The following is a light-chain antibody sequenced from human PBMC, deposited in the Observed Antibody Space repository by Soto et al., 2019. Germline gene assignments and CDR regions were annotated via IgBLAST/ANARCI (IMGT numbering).Light chain of an antibody. V-gene: IGKV3-15*01. Sequence: EIVMTQSPATLSVSPGERATLSCRASQSISRNLAWYQQKPGQAPRLLIFSASTRATGIPARFSGSGSGTEFTLTISSLQSEDSAVYYCQQYHSWPAFGQGTKVDIK. CDR2: SAS. CDR1: QSISRN. J-gene: IGKJ1*01. CDR3: QQYHSWPA.